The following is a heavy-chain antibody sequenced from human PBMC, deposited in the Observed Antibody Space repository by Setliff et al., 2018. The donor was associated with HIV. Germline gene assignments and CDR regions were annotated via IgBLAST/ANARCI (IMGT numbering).Heavy chain of an antibody. J-gene: IGHJ4*02. CDR2: ISGTGRTT. D-gene: IGHD2-8*02. CDR1: GFTFSNYA. Sequence: PGGSLRLSCAASGFTFSNYAMSWVRQAPGKGLEWVSGISGTGRTTYYADSVKGRFTISRDNSKNTLYLQMDSLRVEDTAVYYCARGRDLLVLCDWGQGTLVTVSS. CDR3: ARGRDLLVLCD. V-gene: IGHV3-23*01.